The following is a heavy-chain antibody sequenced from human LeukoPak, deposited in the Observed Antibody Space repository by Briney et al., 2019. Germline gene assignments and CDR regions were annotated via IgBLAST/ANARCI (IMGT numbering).Heavy chain of an antibody. J-gene: IGHJ4*02. V-gene: IGHV3-30*18. CDR2: ISYDGSNK. CDR1: GFTFSSYG. D-gene: IGHD6-19*01. CDR3: AKDMTIYGVAGQFDY. Sequence: GKSLRLSCAASGFTFSSYGMHWVRQAPGKGLEWVAVISYDGSNKYYADSVKGRFTISRDNSKNTLYLQMNSLRAEDTAVYYCAKDMTIYGVAGQFDYWGQGTLVTVSS.